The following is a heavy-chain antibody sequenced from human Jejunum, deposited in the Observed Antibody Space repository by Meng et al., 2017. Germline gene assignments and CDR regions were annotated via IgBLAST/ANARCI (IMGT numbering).Heavy chain of an antibody. Sequence: LKISCAASGFTFSSHGMHWVRQAPGKGLEWVAVLWFDGTNEFYADSVKGRFTISRDNSKNTLYVQMNSLRAEDTAVYFCARDNGSGWWGPLDYWGRGTLVTVSS. CDR2: LWFDGTNE. D-gene: IGHD6-19*01. CDR1: GFTFSSHG. J-gene: IGHJ4*02. CDR3: ARDNGSGWWGPLDY. V-gene: IGHV3-33*01.